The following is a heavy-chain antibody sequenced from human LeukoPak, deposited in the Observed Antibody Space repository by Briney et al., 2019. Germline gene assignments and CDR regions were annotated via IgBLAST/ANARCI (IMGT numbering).Heavy chain of an antibody. CDR3: ARDPAYGALDY. D-gene: IGHD4-17*01. J-gene: IGHJ4*02. Sequence: PGRSLRLSCAASGFTFSSDYMSWVRQTPGKGLEWVAKINPDGSGIAYGDSVKGRFSISRDNAKNSLYLQMNSLRADDTAIYYCARDPAYGALDYWGQGILVTVSS. CDR1: GFTFSSDY. V-gene: IGHV3-7*01. CDR2: INPDGSGI.